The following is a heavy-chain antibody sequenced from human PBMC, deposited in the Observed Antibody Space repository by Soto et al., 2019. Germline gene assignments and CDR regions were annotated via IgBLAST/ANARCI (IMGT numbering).Heavy chain of an antibody. CDR2: IYYSGST. CDR1: GASVSSSSYY. CDR3: ARLNAGTTYYYYGMDV. Sequence: QLQLHESGPGLVKPSETLSLTCTVSGASVSSSSYYWGWIRQPPGKGLEWIGSIYYSGSTYYNPSLKSRVTLSADTSKHQLSPKLSSVTAADTAVYYCARLNAGTTYYYYGMDVWGQGTTVTVSS. J-gene: IGHJ6*02. D-gene: IGHD1-7*01. V-gene: IGHV4-39*01.